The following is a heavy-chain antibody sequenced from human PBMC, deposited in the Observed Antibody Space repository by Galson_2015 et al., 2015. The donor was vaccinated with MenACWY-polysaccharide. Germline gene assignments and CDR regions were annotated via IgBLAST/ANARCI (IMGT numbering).Heavy chain of an antibody. CDR1: GGSISSGVHY. CDR3: VRETGSGAYYNDYHRMDV. Sequence: TLSLTCFVSGGSISSGVHYWSWLRQPAGKGLEWIGRINTSGSATYNPSLKSRVTISVDTSKNQFSLNVRSVTAADTAVYFCVRETGSGAYYNDYHRMDVWGRGTTVIVSS. J-gene: IGHJ6*02. D-gene: IGHD3-10*01. CDR2: INTSGSA. V-gene: IGHV4-61*02.